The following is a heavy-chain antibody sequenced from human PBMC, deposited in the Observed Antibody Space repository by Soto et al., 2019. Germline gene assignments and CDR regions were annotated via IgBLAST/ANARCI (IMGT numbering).Heavy chain of an antibody. V-gene: IGHV4-4*02. CDR3: ARDIHSSSSLALGY. D-gene: IGHD6-6*01. CDR2: IYHSGST. Sequence: SETLSLTCAVSSGSISSSNWWSWVRQPPGKGLEWIGEIYHSGSTNYNPSLKSRVTISVDKSKNQFSLKLSSVTAADTAVYYCARDIHSSSSLALGYWGQGTLVTVSS. J-gene: IGHJ4*02. CDR1: SGSISSSNW.